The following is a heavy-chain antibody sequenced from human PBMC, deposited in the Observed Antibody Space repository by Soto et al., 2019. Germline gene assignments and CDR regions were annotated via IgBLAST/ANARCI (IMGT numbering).Heavy chain of an antibody. J-gene: IGHJ6*03. CDR2: INHSGST. CDR3: ARHPSEHYYYYMDV. V-gene: IGHV4-34*01. CDR1: GGSFSGYY. Sequence: SETLSLTCAVYGGSFSGYYWSWIRQPPGKGLEWIGEINHSGSTNYNPSLKSRVTISVDTSKNQFSLKLSSVTAADTAVYYCARHPSEHYYYYMDVWGKGTTVTVSS.